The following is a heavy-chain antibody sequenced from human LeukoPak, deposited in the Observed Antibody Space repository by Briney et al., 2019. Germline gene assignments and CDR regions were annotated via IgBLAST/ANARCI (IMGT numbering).Heavy chain of an antibody. CDR3: AGGIAVAGIDY. CDR1: VGTFSSYA. J-gene: IGHJ4*02. CDR2: IIPIFGIA. D-gene: IGHD6-19*01. Sequence: SVKVSCKASVGTFSSYAISWVRQAPGQGLEGMGRIIPIFGIANYAQKFQGRVTITADKSTSTAYMELSSLRSEDTAVYYCAGGIAVAGIDYWGQGTLVTVSS. V-gene: IGHV1-69*04.